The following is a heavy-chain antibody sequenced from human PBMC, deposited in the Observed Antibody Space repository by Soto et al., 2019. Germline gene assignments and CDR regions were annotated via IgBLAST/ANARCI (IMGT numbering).Heavy chain of an antibody. CDR2: IWYDANNN. V-gene: IGHV3-33*01. Sequence: QVQLVESGGVVVQPGRSLRLSCAASAFTFSSYGMHWVRQSPGKGLEWVALIWYDANNNYYADSVKGRFTISRDNSNNTVYLEINSMGAEDTAVYYFARYWYFDLWGRGTRVTV. J-gene: IGHJ2*01. CDR1: AFTFSSYG. CDR3: ARYWYFDL.